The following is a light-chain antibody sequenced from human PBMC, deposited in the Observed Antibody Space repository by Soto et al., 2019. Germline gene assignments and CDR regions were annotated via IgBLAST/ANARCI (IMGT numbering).Light chain of an antibody. CDR3: QSNYILPWT. J-gene: IGKJ1*01. Sequence: DIXVTHSPPRLXASVGDAIRMXWRATQYIGNKITWYQVTPGQAPKLRIYSASTWQMGGPPRFGGNGSGTHFTLTINTLQFDDFASYYGQSNYILPWTFGQGTKVDIK. CDR2: SAS. CDR1: QYIGNK. V-gene: IGKV1-39*01.